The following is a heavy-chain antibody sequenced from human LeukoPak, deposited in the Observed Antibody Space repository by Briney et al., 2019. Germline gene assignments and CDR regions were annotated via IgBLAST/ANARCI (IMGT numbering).Heavy chain of an antibody. V-gene: IGHV4-30-2*01. D-gene: IGHD2-2*01. CDR3: AREASNCSSTSCYRYWFDP. Sequence: SETLSLTCAVSGGSISSGGYSWSWIRQPPGKGLEWTGYIYHSGSTYYNPSLKSRVTISVDRSKNQFSLKLSSVTAADTAVYYCAREASNCSSTSCYRYWFDPWGQGTLVTVSS. J-gene: IGHJ5*02. CDR2: IYHSGST. CDR1: GGSISSGGYS.